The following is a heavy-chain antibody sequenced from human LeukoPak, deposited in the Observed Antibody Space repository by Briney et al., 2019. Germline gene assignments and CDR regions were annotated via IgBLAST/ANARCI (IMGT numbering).Heavy chain of an antibody. CDR1: GYTFTSYA. V-gene: IGHV1-3*01. CDR3: ARGIRGYSYGYDY. J-gene: IGHJ4*02. D-gene: IGHD5-18*01. CDR2: INAGNGNT. Sequence: GASVNVSCKASGYTFTSYAMHWVRQAPGQRLEWMGWINAGNGNTKYSQKFQGRVTITRDTSASTAYMELSSLRSEDTAVYYCARGIRGYSYGYDYWGQGTLVTVSS.